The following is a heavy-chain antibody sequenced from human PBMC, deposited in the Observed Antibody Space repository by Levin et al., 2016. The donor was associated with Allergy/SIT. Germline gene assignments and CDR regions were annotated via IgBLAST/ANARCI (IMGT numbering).Heavy chain of an antibody. J-gene: IGHJ3*02. V-gene: IGHV5-51*01. CDR2: IYPGDSDT. CDR3: ARWNTGQLERQRDAFDI. Sequence: GGSLRLSCKGSGYSFTSYWIGWVRQMPGKGLEWMGIIYPGDSDTRYSPSFQGQVTISADKSISTAYLQWSSLKASDTAMYYCARWNTGQLERQRDAFDIWGQGTMVTVSS. D-gene: IGHD1-1*01. CDR1: GYSFTSYW.